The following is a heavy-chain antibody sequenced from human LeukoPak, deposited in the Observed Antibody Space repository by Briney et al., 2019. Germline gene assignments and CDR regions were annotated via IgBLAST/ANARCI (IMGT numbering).Heavy chain of an antibody. CDR3: AKVGRGDDYVWGSYQAY. CDR1: GFTFSSYA. CDR2: ISGSGGGT. Sequence: GGSLRLSCAASGFTFSSYAMSWVRQAPGKGLEWVSAISGSGGGTYYADSVKGRFTISRDNSKNTLYLQMNSLRAEDTAVYYCAKVGRGDDYVWGSYQAYWGQGTLVTVSS. D-gene: IGHD3-16*02. J-gene: IGHJ4*02. V-gene: IGHV3-23*01.